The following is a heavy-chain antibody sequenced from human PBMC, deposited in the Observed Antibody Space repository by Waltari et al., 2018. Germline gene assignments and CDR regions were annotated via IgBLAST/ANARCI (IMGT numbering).Heavy chain of an antibody. J-gene: IGHJ3*02. CDR3: ARATTYAFDI. CDR1: GFTFSSYD. V-gene: IGHV3-13*01. CDR2: IGTAGDT. Sequence: EVQLVESGGGLVQPGGSLRLSCAASGFTFSSYDMHWVRQATGKGLRWVSAIGTAGDTYYLGSVKGRFTISRENAKNSLHLQMNSLRAGDTAMYYCARATTYAFDIWGQGTMVTVSS.